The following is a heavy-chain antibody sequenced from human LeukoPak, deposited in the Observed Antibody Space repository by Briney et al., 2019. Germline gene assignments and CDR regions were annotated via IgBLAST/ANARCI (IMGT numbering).Heavy chain of an antibody. Sequence: GESLKISCKGSRYSFTSYWIGWVRQMPGTSLEWMGIIYPGDSDTRYSPSFQVQVTISADKSISTAYLQWSSLEASDTAMYYCARSLRYFDWLPNEGFDYWGQGTLVTVSS. CDR1: RYSFTSYW. V-gene: IGHV5-51*01. J-gene: IGHJ4*02. D-gene: IGHD3-9*01. CDR3: ARSLRYFDWLPNEGFDY. CDR2: IYPGDSDT.